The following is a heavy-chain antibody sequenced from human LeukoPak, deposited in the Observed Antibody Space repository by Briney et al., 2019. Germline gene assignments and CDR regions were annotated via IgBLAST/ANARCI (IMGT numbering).Heavy chain of an antibody. J-gene: IGHJ3*02. Sequence: GASVKVSCKASGYTFTSYGISWVRQAPGQGLEWMGWISAYNGNTNYAQKLQGRVTMTTDTSTSTAYMELSSLRSEDTAVYYCATAFDYGGNVFPNDAFDIWGQGTMVTVSS. CDR3: ATAFDYGGNVFPNDAFDI. D-gene: IGHD4-23*01. CDR2: ISAYNGNT. CDR1: GYTFTSYG. V-gene: IGHV1-18*01.